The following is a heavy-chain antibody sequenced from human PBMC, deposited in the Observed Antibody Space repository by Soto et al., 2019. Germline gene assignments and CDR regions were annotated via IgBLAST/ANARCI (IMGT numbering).Heavy chain of an antibody. CDR2: ISGSGGST. V-gene: IGHV3-23*01. D-gene: IGHD3-22*01. CDR1: GFTFSSYA. J-gene: IGHJ4*02. Sequence: GGSLRLSCAASGFTFSSYAMSWVRQAPGKGLEWVSAISGSGGSTYYADSVKGRFTISRDNSKNTLYLQMNSLRAEDTAVYYCAKDFDYYDSSGYYYPLFDYWGQGTLVTVSS. CDR3: AKDFDYYDSSGYYYPLFDY.